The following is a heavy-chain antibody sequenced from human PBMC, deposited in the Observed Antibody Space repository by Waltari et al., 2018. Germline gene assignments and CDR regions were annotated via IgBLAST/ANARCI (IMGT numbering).Heavy chain of an antibody. CDR3: AKDHAAYCGGDCYPQGPQH. D-gene: IGHD2-21*01. Sequence: QVQLVESGGGVVQPGRSLRLSCAASGFTFSSYGMHWVRQAPGKGLELVAVIWYDGSNKYYADSVKGRFTISRDNSKNTLYLQMNSLRAEDTAVYYCAKDHAAYCGGDCYPQGPQHWGQGTLVTVSS. V-gene: IGHV3-33*06. CDR1: GFTFSSYG. J-gene: IGHJ1*01. CDR2: IWYDGSNK.